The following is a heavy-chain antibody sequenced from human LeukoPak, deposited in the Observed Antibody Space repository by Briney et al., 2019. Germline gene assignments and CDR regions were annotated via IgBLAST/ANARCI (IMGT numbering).Heavy chain of an antibody. V-gene: IGHV3-53*01. CDR3: ARGHKYSTGWYYFDY. J-gene: IGHJ4*02. CDR1: EFTVSNNY. D-gene: IGHD6-19*01. CDR2: IYSGGTT. Sequence: GGSLRLSCAAPEFTVSNNYMSWVRQAPGKGLEWVSVIYSGGTTYYADSVKGRFTISRDNSKNTLYLQMNSLRAEDTAVYYCARGHKYSTGWYYFDYWGQGTLVTVSS.